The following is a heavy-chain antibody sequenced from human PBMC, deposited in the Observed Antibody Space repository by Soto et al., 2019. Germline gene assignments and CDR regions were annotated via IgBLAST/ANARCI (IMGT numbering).Heavy chain of an antibody. D-gene: IGHD1-26*01. J-gene: IGHJ5*02. CDR3: ARHRHPRGTVGATSPLDP. Sequence: GGSLRLSCAISGFSVSSNYLSWVRQAPGKGLEWVSVHYSGGSTYCADSVQGRFTISRDKSNNPLYLQMRRVRAEDTAVYFCARHRHPRGTVGATSPLDPWGQGTPVTVSS. V-gene: IGHV3-53*01. CDR1: GFSVSSNY. CDR2: HYSGGST.